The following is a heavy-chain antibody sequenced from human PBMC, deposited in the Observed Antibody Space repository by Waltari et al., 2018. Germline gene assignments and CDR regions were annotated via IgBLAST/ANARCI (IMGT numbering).Heavy chain of an antibody. CDR1: GGSISSGSYY. CDR2: IYTSGST. CDR3: ARGGYYDFWSGYYKSAFDI. V-gene: IGHV4-61*02. Sequence: QVQLQESGPGLVKPSQTLSLTCTVSGGSISSGSYYWSWIRKPAGKGLEWIGRIYTSGSTNYNPSLKSRVTISVDTSKNQFSLKLSSVTAADTAVYYCARGGYYDFWSGYYKSAFDIWGQGTMVTVSS. J-gene: IGHJ3*02. D-gene: IGHD3-3*01.